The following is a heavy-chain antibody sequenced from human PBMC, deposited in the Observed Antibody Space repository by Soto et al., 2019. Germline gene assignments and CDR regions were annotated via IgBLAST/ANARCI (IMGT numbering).Heavy chain of an antibody. CDR1: GFSLSKARMG. CDR2: IFWNDER. Sequence: QVTLKESGPVLVKPTETLTLTCSVSGFSLSKARMGVSWIRQPPGKALERLAHIFWNDERSYNTSLKSRLTISRDTSKSQVVLTMTNVDPVDTGTYFCARALREGLPIYYFDSWGQGTLVTVSS. D-gene: IGHD1-26*01. CDR3: ARALREGLPIYYFDS. J-gene: IGHJ4*02. V-gene: IGHV2-26*01.